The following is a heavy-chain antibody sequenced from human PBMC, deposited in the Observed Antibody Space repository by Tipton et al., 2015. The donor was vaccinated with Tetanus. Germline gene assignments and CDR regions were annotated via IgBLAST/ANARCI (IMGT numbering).Heavy chain of an antibody. V-gene: IGHV3-53*01. CDR3: ARVTGSAAHYYYYGMDV. D-gene: IGHD2-2*01. J-gene: IGHJ6*02. CDR2: IYSGGST. CDR1: GFTVSSNY. Sequence: SLRLSCAASGFTVSSNYMSWVRQAPGKGLEWVSVIYSGGSTYYADSVKGRFTISRDNSKNTLYLQMSSLRAEDTAVYYCARVTGSAAHYYYYGMDVWGQGTTVTVSS.